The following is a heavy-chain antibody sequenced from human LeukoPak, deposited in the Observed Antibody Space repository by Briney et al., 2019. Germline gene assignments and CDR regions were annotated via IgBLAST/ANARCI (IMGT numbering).Heavy chain of an antibody. CDR2: IYSGGST. J-gene: IGHJ4*02. CDR1: GLTVSSNY. Sequence: PGGSLRLSCAASGLTVSSNYMSWVRQAPGKGLEWVSVIYSGGSTYYADSVKGRFTISRDNSKNTLYLQMNSLRAEDTAVYYCARDVGPYYDILTGYYGGYYFDYWGQGALVTVSS. CDR3: ARDVGPYYDILTGYYGGYYFDY. D-gene: IGHD3-9*01. V-gene: IGHV3-53*01.